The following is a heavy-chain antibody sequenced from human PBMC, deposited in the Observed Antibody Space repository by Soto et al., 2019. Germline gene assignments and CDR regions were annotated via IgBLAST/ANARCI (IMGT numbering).Heavy chain of an antibody. CDR2: ISVYNGNT. Sequence: ASVKVSCKASGYTFTSYGISWVRQAPGQGLEWMGWISVYNGNTNYAQKLQGRVTMTTDTSTSTAYMELRSLRSDDTAVYYCARVYDFWSGYSNPFDLWGQGTLVTVSS. CDR3: ARVYDFWSGYSNPFDL. V-gene: IGHV1-18*01. D-gene: IGHD3-3*01. CDR1: GYTFTSYG. J-gene: IGHJ4*02.